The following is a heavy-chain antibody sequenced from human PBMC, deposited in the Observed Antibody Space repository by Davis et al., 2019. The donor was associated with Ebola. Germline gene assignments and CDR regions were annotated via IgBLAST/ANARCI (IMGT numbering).Heavy chain of an antibody. Sequence: SVTVSCMASGSTFRSDIINWVRQAPRQGLEWMGRIIPMLDITNYAQKFQGRVTISADKSTTTAYMDLSSLRSEVTAVYYCARGGGMDLWGQGTTVTVSS. CDR3: ARGGGMDL. CDR1: GSTFRSDI. J-gene: IGHJ6*02. CDR2: IIPMLDIT. V-gene: IGHV1-69*02.